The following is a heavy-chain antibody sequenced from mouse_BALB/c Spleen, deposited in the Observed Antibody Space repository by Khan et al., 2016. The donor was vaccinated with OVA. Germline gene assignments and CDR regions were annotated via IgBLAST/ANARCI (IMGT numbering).Heavy chain of an antibody. Sequence: EVELVESGGGLVKPGGSLKLSCAASGFTFSNYAMSWVRQSPEKRLVWVASISSGDSTYYPDSVKGRFTISRDNARNILYLQMSSLRSEDTAMYYCARDYWFAYWGQGTLGTVSA. J-gene: IGHJ3*01. CDR2: ISSGDST. V-gene: IGHV5-6-5*01. CDR1: GFTFSNYA. CDR3: ARDYWFAY.